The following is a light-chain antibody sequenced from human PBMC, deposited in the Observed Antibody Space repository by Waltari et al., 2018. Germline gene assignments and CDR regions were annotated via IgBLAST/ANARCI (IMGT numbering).Light chain of an antibody. CDR3: QVWDRNKEF. Sequence: SYDLTQALSVSVALGQTARISCEGDNIGTTNLHWYQKKPGQAPLLVIYRDNNRPSGIPERLSGSNSGNTATLIISRAQAGDEADDYCQVWDRNKEFFGGGTKLTVL. CDR1: NIGTTN. J-gene: IGLJ2*01. V-gene: IGLV3-9*01. CDR2: RDN.